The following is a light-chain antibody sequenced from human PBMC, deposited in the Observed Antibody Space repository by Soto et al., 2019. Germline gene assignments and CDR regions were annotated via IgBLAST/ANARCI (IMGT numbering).Light chain of an antibody. Sequence: DIQMTQSPSSLSASVGDRVTITCQASQDISNYLNWYQQKPGKAPKLLIYEASNLETGVPSRFSGSGSGTDFTFTMSCLQPEDIATYYCHQYDNLPLTFGGGTKVEIK. CDR2: EAS. V-gene: IGKV1-33*01. CDR1: QDISNY. J-gene: IGKJ4*01. CDR3: HQYDNLPLT.